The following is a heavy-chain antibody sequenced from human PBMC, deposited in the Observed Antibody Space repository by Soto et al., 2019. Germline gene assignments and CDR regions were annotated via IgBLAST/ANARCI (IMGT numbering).Heavy chain of an antibody. CDR2: IGSAGDT. V-gene: IGHV3-13*01. Sequence: EVQLVESGGGLVQPGGSLRLSCAASGFTFSRFDMHWVRQVAGKGLEWVSTIGSAGDTYFSDSVRGRFTISRGNGKNSLYLQMNSLRAGDTAVYYCASTKYDSSAYYYWYLGLWGRGTLVTVSS. CDR3: ASTKYDSSAYYYWYLGL. CDR1: GFTFSRFD. J-gene: IGHJ2*01. D-gene: IGHD3-22*01.